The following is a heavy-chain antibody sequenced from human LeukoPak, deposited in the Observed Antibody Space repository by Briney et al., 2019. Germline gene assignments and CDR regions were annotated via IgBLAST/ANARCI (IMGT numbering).Heavy chain of an antibody. V-gene: IGHV3-11*01. CDR1: GFTFSDYY. J-gene: IGHJ5*02. D-gene: IGHD1-26*01. Sequence: GGSLRLSCAASGFTFSDYYMSWIRQAPGKGLEWVSYISSSGSTIYYADSVKGRFTISRDNAKNSLHLQMNSLRAEDTAVYYCARVGSRAYNWFDPWGQGTLVTVSS. CDR2: ISSSGSTI. CDR3: ARVGSRAYNWFDP.